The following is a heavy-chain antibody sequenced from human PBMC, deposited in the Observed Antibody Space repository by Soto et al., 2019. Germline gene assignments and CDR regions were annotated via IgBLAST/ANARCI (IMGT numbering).Heavy chain of an antibody. CDR3: AKGITVLVVVIKT. J-gene: IGHJ5*02. Sequence: EVRLLESGGGLVQPGGSLRLSCAASGFTFSSYAMTWVRQAPGKGLEWVSVISGSGGSTYYADSVKGRFTISRDNSKNMFYLEMNSLRAEDTAAYYCAKGITVLVVVIKTWGQGTLVSVSS. CDR1: GFTFSSYA. V-gene: IGHV3-23*01. CDR2: ISGSGGST. D-gene: IGHD3-22*01.